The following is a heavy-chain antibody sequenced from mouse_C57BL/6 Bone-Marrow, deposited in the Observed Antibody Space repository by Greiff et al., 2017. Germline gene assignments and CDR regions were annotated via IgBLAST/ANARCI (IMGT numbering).Heavy chain of an antibody. J-gene: IGHJ2*01. CDR3: TSNYNCSSYDY. CDR2: ISSGGSYT. Sequence: EVQVVESGADLVKPGGSLKLSCAASGFTFTSYGMSWVRQTPDKRLEWVGTISSGGSYTYYPDSVKGRLTISRDNAKNALYLQMSRLKSEDTAMYESTSNYNCSSYDYWGQGTTLTVSS. D-gene: IGHD1-1*01. CDR1: GFTFTSYG. V-gene: IGHV5-6*01.